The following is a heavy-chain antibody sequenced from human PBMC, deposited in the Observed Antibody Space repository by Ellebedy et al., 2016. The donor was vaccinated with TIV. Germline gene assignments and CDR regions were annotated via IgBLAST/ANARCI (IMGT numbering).Heavy chain of an antibody. CDR3: AKGLDPRYPLHFFDS. V-gene: IGHV3-23*01. Sequence: GESLKISCAASGFTFSSYAMSWVRQAPGKGQEWVSGISASGYTPYYADSVKGRFTISRDNSKNTLFLQMSSVRSGDTAVYYCAKGLDPRYPLHFFDSWGQGTLVTVSS. CDR1: GFTFSSYA. D-gene: IGHD1-1*01. CDR2: ISASGYTP. J-gene: IGHJ4*02.